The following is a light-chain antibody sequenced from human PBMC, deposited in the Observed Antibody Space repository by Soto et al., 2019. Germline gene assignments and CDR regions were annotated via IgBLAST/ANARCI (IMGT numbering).Light chain of an antibody. CDR1: SSDVGGYNY. CDR3: SSYTSSSNDVV. J-gene: IGLJ2*01. V-gene: IGLV2-14*01. CDR2: DVS. Sequence: QSALTQPASVSGSPGQSITISCTGTSSDVGGYNYVSWYQQHPGKAPKLMIYDVSNRPSGVSNRFSGSKSGTTASLTISGLQAEDEADYYCSSYTSSSNDVVFGVWTKLTV.